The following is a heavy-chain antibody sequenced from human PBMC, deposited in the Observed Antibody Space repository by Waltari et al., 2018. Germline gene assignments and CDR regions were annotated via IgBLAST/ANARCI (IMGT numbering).Heavy chain of an antibody. Sequence: QVQLVQSGAEVKKPGASVKVSCKASGYPFTNSGISWVRQAPGQGLEWMGWISAYNGDTNYAHNLQGRVTMTTDTSTNTAYMELRSLRSDDTAVYYCGRDLRGGIDYWGQGTLVTVSS. V-gene: IGHV1-18*01. CDR3: GRDLRGGIDY. CDR1: GYPFTNSG. D-gene: IGHD3-16*01. CDR2: ISAYNGDT. J-gene: IGHJ4*02.